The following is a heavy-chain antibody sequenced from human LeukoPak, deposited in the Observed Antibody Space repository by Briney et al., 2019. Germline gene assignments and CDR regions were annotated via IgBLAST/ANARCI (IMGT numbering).Heavy chain of an antibody. V-gene: IGHV4-34*01. J-gene: IGHJ6*03. Sequence: SVTLSLTCTVSGGSISSYYWSWIRQPPGKGLKRIGEINHSGSTNYNPSLKSRVTISVDTSKNQFSLKLSSVTAADTAVYYCARGTSTMIVVFHLYYYYYYMDVWGKGTTVTVSS. CDR1: GGSISSYY. CDR3: ARGTSTMIVVFHLYYYYYYMDV. D-gene: IGHD3-22*01. CDR2: INHSGST.